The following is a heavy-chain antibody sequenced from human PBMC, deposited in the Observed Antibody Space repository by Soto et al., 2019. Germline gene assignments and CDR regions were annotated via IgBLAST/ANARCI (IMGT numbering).Heavy chain of an antibody. Sequence: QVQLVQSGAEVKKPGASVKVSCKASGYTFTGYYMHWVRQAPGQGLEWMGWINPNSGGTNYAQKFQGWVTMTRDTSLSTAYMELSRLRSDDTAVYYCASAPRDSSGYPPYDFDYWGQGTLVTVSS. J-gene: IGHJ4*02. CDR2: INPNSGGT. V-gene: IGHV1-2*04. D-gene: IGHD3-22*01. CDR3: ASAPRDSSGYPPYDFDY. CDR1: GYTFTGYY.